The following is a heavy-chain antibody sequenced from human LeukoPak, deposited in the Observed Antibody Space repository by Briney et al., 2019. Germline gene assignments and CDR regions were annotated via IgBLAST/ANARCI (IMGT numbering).Heavy chain of an antibody. CDR1: GFTFSSYG. CDR3: AKDRIVVVPAALDY. CDR2: IRYDGSNK. D-gene: IGHD2-2*01. Sequence: PGGSLRLSCAASGFTFSSYGMHWFRQAPGKGLEWVAFIRYDGSNKYYADSVKGRFTISRDNSKNTLYLQMNSLRAEDTAVYYCAKDRIVVVPAALDYWGQGTLVTVSS. J-gene: IGHJ4*02. V-gene: IGHV3-30*02.